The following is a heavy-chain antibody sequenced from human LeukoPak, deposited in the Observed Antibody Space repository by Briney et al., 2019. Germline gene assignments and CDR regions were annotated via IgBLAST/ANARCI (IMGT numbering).Heavy chain of an antibody. Sequence: ASVKVSCKASGYTFTGYYMHWVRQAPGQGLEWMGWINPNSGGTNYAQKFQGRVTMTRDTSISTAQMELSRLRSDDTAVYYCARDTSRTIRFGPWGQGTLVTVSS. CDR2: INPNSGGT. CDR1: GYTFTGYY. CDR3: ARDTSRTIRFGP. V-gene: IGHV1-2*02. D-gene: IGHD3-16*01. J-gene: IGHJ5*02.